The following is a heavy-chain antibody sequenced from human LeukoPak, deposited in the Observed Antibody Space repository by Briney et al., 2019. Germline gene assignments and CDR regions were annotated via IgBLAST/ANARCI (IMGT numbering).Heavy chain of an antibody. CDR1: DVSFRSYF. V-gene: IGHV4-34*01. CDR2: IKHSQST. CDR3: ARGGAVGATYLLIDD. D-gene: IGHD2-15*01. Sequence: PSESLSLTCAVYDVSFRSYFWSSIRLPPGKGLEWIGDIKHSQSTDCSPAVKSRVPREADTSKKQFSLNLWSVTAADTAVYYWARGGAVGATYLLIDDWGEGTVVTVS. J-gene: IGHJ4*02.